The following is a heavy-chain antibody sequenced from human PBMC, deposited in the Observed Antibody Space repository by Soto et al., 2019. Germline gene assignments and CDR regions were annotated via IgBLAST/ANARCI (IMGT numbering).Heavy chain of an antibody. J-gene: IGHJ4*02. V-gene: IGHV3-30-3*01. D-gene: IGHD6-13*01. CDR1: GFTFSSYA. CDR3: ARGKTEKQQPLY. CDR2: ISYDGSNK. Sequence: QVQLVESGGGVVQPGRSLRLSCAASGFTFSSYAMHWVRQAPGKGLEWVAVISYDGSNKYYADSVKGRFTISRDNSKNTLYLQMNSLRAEDTAVYYCARGKTEKQQPLYWGQGTLVTVSS.